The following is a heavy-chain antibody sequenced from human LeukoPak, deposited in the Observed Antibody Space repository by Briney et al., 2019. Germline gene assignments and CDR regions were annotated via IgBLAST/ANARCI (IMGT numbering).Heavy chain of an antibody. CDR2: ISYDGSNK. J-gene: IGHJ6*02. Sequence: GGSLRLSCAASGFTFSSYGMHWVRQAPGKGLEWVAVISYDGSNKYYADSVKGRFTISRDNSKNTLYLRMNSLRAEDTAVYYCAKVGYSGSYYYYYGMDVWGQGTTVTVSS. D-gene: IGHD1-26*01. CDR3: AKVGYSGSYYYYYGMDV. CDR1: GFTFSSYG. V-gene: IGHV3-30*18.